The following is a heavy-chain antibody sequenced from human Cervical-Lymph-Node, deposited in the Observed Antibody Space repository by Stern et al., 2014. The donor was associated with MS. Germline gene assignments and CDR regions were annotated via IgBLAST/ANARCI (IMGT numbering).Heavy chain of an antibody. D-gene: IGHD2-21*01. Sequence: VQLAESGSELKTPGAAVKVSCKASGYSFTSYALNWVRQAPGQGLEWMGWINTNSGNPTYTQGFTGRFVFSLDTSVSTAYLQITSLKAEDTAVYYCARDGGSAYCADDCFDYWGQGTLVTVSS. J-gene: IGHJ4*02. CDR3: ARDGGSAYCADDCFDY. CDR2: INTNSGNP. CDR1: GYSFTSYA. V-gene: IGHV7-4-1*02.